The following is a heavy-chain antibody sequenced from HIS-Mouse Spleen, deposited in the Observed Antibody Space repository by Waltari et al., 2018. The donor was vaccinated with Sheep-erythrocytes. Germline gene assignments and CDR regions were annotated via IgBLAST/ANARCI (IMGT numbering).Heavy chain of an antibody. CDR3: ARDIILRSSGMDV. D-gene: IGHD3-3*01. Sequence: EVQLVESGGGLVQPGGSLRLSCAASGFTFSSYWMSWFRQAPGKGLEWVANIKQDGSEKYYVDSVKGRLTISRDNAKNSLYLQMNSLRAEDTAVYYCARDIILRSSGMDVWGQGTTVTVSS. J-gene: IGHJ6*02. CDR1: GFTFSSYW. CDR2: IKQDGSEK. V-gene: IGHV3-7*01.